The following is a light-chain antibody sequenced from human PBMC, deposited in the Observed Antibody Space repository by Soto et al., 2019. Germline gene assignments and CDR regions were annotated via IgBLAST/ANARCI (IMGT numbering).Light chain of an antibody. CDR2: GNF. CDR3: QSYDYNLSGVL. J-gene: IGLJ2*01. Sequence: QSVLTQPPSASGTPGQRVTISCSGSSSNIGTNTVNWYQQLPGTAPKLLIYGNFNRPSGVPDRFSGSKSGTSASLAITGLQAEDEADYYCQSYDYNLSGVLFGGGTKVTVL. V-gene: IGLV1-44*01. CDR1: SSNIGTNT.